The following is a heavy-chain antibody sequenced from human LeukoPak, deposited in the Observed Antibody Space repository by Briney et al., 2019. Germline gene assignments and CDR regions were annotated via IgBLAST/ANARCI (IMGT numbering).Heavy chain of an antibody. CDR3: ASGDILTGTLDY. CDR1: GFTFSSYE. Sequence: PGGSLRLSRAASGFTFSSYEMNWVRQAPGKGLEWVSYISSSGSTIYYADSVKGRFTISRDNAKNSLYLQMNSLRAEDTAVYYCASGDILTGTLDYWGQGTLVTVSS. D-gene: IGHD3-9*01. J-gene: IGHJ4*02. CDR2: ISSSGSTI. V-gene: IGHV3-48*03.